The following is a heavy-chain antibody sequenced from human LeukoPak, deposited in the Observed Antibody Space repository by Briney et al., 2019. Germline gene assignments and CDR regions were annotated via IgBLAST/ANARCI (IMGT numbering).Heavy chain of an antibody. J-gene: IGHJ4*02. V-gene: IGHV4-4*07. Sequence: PSETLSLTCTVSGGSISSYYWSWIRQPAGKGLEWIGRIYTSGSTNYNPSLKSRVTMSVDTSKNQFSLKLSSVTAADTAVYYCARDGAYIAVAGDIDYWGQGTLVTVSS. CDR3: ARDGAYIAVAGDIDY. CDR1: GGSISSYY. CDR2: IYTSGST. D-gene: IGHD6-19*01.